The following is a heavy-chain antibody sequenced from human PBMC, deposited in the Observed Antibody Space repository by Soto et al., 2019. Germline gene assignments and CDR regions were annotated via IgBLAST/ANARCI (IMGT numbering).Heavy chain of an antibody. Sequence: QLQLQESGPGLVKPSETLSLTCTVSGGSISSSSYYWGWIRQPPGKGLEWIGSIYYSGSTYYNPSLKSRVTISVDTSKNQFSLKLSSVTAADTAVYYCARHRDYGDQFDYWGQGILVTVSS. CDR2: IYYSGST. J-gene: IGHJ4*02. D-gene: IGHD4-17*01. V-gene: IGHV4-39*01. CDR3: ARHRDYGDQFDY. CDR1: GGSISSSSYY.